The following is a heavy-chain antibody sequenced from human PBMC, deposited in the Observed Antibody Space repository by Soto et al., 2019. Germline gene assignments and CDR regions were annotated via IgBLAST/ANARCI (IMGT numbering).Heavy chain of an antibody. D-gene: IGHD4-4*01. J-gene: IGHJ4*02. Sequence: GGSLRLSCAASGFTFSSYAMHWVRQAPGKGLEWVAVISYDGSNKYYADSVKGRFTISRDNSKNTLYLQMNSLRAEDTAVYYCARDSVRTVTTAVCPDYWGQGTLVTVSS. CDR1: GFTFSSYA. CDR2: ISYDGSNK. CDR3: ARDSVRTVTTAVCPDY. V-gene: IGHV3-30-3*01.